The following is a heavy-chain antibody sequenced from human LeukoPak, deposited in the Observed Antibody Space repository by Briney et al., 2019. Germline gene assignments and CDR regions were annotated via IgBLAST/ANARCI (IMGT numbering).Heavy chain of an antibody. D-gene: IGHD2-8*02. CDR3: ASVEGIASGGFDI. V-gene: IGHV1-69*04. CDR2: IIPILGIA. Sequence: ASVKVSCKASGGIFSSYAISWVRQAPGQGLEWMGRIIPILGIANYAQKFQGRVTITADKSTSTAYMELSSLRSEDTAVYYCASVEGIASGGFDIWGQGTMVTVSS. CDR1: GGIFSSYA. J-gene: IGHJ3*02.